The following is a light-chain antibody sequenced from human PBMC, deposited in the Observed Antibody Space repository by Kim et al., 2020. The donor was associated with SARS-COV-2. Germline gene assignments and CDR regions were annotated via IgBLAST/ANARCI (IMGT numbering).Light chain of an antibody. CDR3: SSRDKSGYHLV. Sequence: SSELTQDPAVSVALGQTVKITCQGDTLRNYYASWYQQKPGQAPLIVIYGNNNRPPGIPDRLSGSNSGDTASLTITGAQAEDEADYYCSSRDKSGYHLVFGGGTQLTVL. J-gene: IGLJ2*01. CDR1: TLRNYY. V-gene: IGLV3-19*01. CDR2: GNN.